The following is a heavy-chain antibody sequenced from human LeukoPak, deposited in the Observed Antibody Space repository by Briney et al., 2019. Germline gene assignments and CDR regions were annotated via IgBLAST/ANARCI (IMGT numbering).Heavy chain of an antibody. CDR1: GGTFSSYA. V-gene: IGHV1-69*01. CDR2: IIPIFGTA. D-gene: IGHD2-2*03. J-gene: IGHJ5*02. Sequence: SVKVSCKASGGTFSSYAISWVRQAPGQGLEWMGGIIPIFGTANYAQKFQGRVTITVDESTSTAYMELSSLRSEDTAVYYCARQAGYCGSTSCSLNWFDPWGQGTLVTVSS. CDR3: ARQAGYCGSTSCSLNWFDP.